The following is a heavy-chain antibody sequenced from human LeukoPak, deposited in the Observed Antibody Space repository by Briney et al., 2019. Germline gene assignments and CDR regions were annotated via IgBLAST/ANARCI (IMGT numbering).Heavy chain of an antibody. D-gene: IGHD3-10*01. CDR3: ARRQYYYGSGSYYQAFDI. CDR2: IKQDGSEK. Sequence: GGSLRLSCAASGFIFSSYWMSWVRQAPGKGLEWVANIKQDGSEKYYVDSVKGRFTISRDNAKNSLYLQMNSLRAEDTAAYYCARRQYYYGSGSYYQAFDIWGQGTMVTVSS. CDR1: GFIFSSYW. J-gene: IGHJ3*02. V-gene: IGHV3-7*01.